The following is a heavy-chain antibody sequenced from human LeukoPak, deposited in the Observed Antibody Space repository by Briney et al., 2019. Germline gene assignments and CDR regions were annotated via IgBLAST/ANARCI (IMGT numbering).Heavy chain of an antibody. J-gene: IGHJ6*04. CDR2: INHSGST. CDR1: GGSFSGYY. Sequence: SETLSLTCAVYGGSFSGYYWSWIRQPPGKGLEWIGEINHSGSTNYNPSLKSRATISVDTSKNQFSLKLSSVTAADTAVYYCARDVIPYYYYYGMDVWGKGTTVTVSS. CDR3: ARDVIPYYYYYGMDV. V-gene: IGHV4-34*01.